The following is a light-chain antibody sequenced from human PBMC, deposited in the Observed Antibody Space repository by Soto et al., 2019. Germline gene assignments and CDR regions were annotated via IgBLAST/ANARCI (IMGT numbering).Light chain of an antibody. CDR2: EVN. CDR3: SSYAGSNNLYV. CDR1: SSDVGGSNY. V-gene: IGLV2-8*01. Sequence: QSVLTQPPSASGSPGQSVTISCTGTSSDVGGSNYVSWYQHHPGKAPKFIIYEVNKRPSGVPDRFSGSKSGNTASLTVSGLQAEDEADYYCSSYAGSNNLYVFGTGTKLTVL. J-gene: IGLJ1*01.